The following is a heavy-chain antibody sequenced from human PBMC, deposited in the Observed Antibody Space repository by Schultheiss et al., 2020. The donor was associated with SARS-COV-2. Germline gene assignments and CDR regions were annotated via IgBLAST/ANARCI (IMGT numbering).Heavy chain of an antibody. J-gene: IGHJ4*02. V-gene: IGHV3-23*01. CDR3: AKPDTALVKGFDY. D-gene: IGHD5-18*01. Sequence: GGSLRLSCAASGFTFSSYAMTWVRQAPGKGLEWVSGISGSGGSTYYADSVKGRFTISRDNSKNTLYLQMNSLRAEDTAVYYCAKPDTALVKGFDYWGQGTLVTVSS. CDR1: GFTFSSYA. CDR2: ISGSGGST.